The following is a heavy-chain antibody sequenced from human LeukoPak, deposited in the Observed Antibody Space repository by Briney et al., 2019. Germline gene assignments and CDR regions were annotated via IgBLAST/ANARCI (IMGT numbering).Heavy chain of an antibody. CDR2: IDPSDSYT. D-gene: IGHD3-22*01. CDR3: ARHRSDSSGYSCYYYGMDV. V-gene: IGHV5-10-1*01. CDR1: GYSFTSYW. Sequence: GESLKISCKGSGYSFTSYWISWVRQMPGKGLEWMGRIDPSDSYTNYSPSFQGHVTISADKSISTAYLQWSSLKASDTAMYYCARHRSDSSGYSCYYYGMDVWGRGTTVTVSS. J-gene: IGHJ6*02.